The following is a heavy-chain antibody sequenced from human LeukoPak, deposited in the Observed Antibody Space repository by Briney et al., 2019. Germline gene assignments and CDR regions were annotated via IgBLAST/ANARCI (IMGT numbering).Heavy chain of an antibody. V-gene: IGHV3-48*03. J-gene: IGHJ5*02. CDR3: ASSRDGYNH. CDR2: ISSSGSTI. D-gene: IGHD5-24*01. Sequence: GGSLRLSCAASGFTFSSYEMNWVRQAPGKGLEWVSYISSSGSTIYYADSVKGRFTISRDNAKNSLYLQMNSLRAEDTAVYYCASSRDGYNHWGQGTLVTVSS. CDR1: GFTFSSYE.